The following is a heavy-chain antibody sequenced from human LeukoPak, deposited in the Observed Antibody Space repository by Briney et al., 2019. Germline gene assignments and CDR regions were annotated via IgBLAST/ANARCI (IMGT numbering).Heavy chain of an antibody. CDR3: ARGLGSVVVIPYCGMDV. CDR1: GYTFTSYG. J-gene: IGHJ6*02. Sequence: GASVKVSCKASGYTFTSYGISWVRQAPGQGLEWMGWISAYNGNTNYAQKLQGRVTMTTDTSTSTAYMELRSLRSDDTAVYYCARGLGSVVVIPYCGMDVWGQGTTVTVSS. D-gene: IGHD2-2*01. CDR2: ISAYNGNT. V-gene: IGHV1-18*01.